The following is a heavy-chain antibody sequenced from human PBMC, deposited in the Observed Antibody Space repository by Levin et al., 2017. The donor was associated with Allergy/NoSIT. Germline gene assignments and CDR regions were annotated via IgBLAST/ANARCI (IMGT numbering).Heavy chain of an antibody. D-gene: IGHD6-19*01. V-gene: IGHV3-21*01. CDR2: ISSSSSYI. CDR1: GFTFSSYS. CDR3: ARENWVYSSGWQYFDY. J-gene: IGHJ4*02. Sequence: GGSLRLSCAASGFTFSSYSMNWVRQAPGKGLEWVSSISSSSSYIYYADSVKGRFTISRDNAKNSLYLQMNSLRAEDTAVYYCARENWVYSSGWQYFDYWGQGTLVTVSS.